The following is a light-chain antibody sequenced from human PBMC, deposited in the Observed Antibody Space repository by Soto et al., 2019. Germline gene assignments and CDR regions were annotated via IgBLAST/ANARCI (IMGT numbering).Light chain of an antibody. CDR1: QSLVYSDGNTY. V-gene: IGKV2-30*01. CDR3: MQGTHWPPFT. Sequence: DVVMTQSPLSLPVTLGQPASISCRSSQSLVYSDGNTYLNWFQQRPGQSPRRLIYKVSNRDSGGPDTFSGSGSGTDFTLKIRRVGAEDVGVYYCMQGTHWPPFTFGPGTKVDIK. J-gene: IGKJ3*01. CDR2: KVS.